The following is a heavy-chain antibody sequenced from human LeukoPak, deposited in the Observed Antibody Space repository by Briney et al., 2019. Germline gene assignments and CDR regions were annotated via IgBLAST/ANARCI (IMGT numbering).Heavy chain of an antibody. V-gene: IGHV3-23*01. D-gene: IGHD6-25*01. CDR2: VSGSGGST. CDR3: ARDSGYGGLG. CDR1: GFTFSSYA. J-gene: IGHJ4*02. Sequence: PGGSLRLSCAASGFTFSSYAMSWVRQAPGKGLEWVSAVSGSGGSTYYADSVKGRFTISRDNAKNSLYLQMNSLRAEGTAVYYCARDSGYGGLGWGQGTLVTVSS.